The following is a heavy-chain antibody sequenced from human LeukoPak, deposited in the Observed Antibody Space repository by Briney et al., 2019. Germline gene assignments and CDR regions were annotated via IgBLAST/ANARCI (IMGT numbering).Heavy chain of an antibody. CDR1: GFTFSPYA. V-gene: IGHV3-48*01. CDR2: ISSSSSNI. Sequence: PGGSLRLSCAASGFTFSPYAMNWVRQAPGKGLEWVSHISSSSSNIYYADSVKGRFTISRDTANNSLYLQMHSLRAEDTAVYYCARGYSTSSYSHYYYYMDVWGTGTTVTVSS. D-gene: IGHD6-6*01. CDR3: ARGYSTSSYSHYYYYMDV. J-gene: IGHJ6*03.